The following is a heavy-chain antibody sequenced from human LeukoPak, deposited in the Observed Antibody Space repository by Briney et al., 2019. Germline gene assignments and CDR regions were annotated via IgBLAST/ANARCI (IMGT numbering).Heavy chain of an antibody. J-gene: IGHJ4*02. D-gene: IGHD1-7*01. CDR1: GYIFTIYP. CDR3: ARTAGNLLLYYFDY. Sequence: ASVTVSCTASGYIFTIYPIHWVRQAPGQRLEWMGWINTGNGNTKYSQKFEGRVTVTRDTSATAAYMELSSLRSEDTAVYYCARTAGNLLLYYFDYWGQGTLVTVSS. CDR2: INTGNGNT. V-gene: IGHV1-3*04.